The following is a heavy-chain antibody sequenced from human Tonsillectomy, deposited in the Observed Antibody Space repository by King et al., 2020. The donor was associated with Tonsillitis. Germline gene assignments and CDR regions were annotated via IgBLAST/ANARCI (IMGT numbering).Heavy chain of an antibody. CDR2: ISHSGHT. CDR3: ARVFYNDYWSGSSYYFDH. CDR1: GGSFSGYS. D-gene: IGHD3-3*01. V-gene: IGHV4-34*01. Sequence: VQLQQWGAGLLKPSETLSLTCAVYGGSFSGYSWTWIRQPPGKGLEWIGEISHSGHTNYRPSFKSRVTMSLDTSKNQLSLELNSVSAADTAIYYCARVFYNDYWSGSSYYFDHWGQESLVTVSS. J-gene: IGHJ4*01.